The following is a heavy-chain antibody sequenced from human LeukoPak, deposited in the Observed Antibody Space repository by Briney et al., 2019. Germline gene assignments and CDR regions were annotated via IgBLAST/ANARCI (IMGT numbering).Heavy chain of an antibody. D-gene: IGHD3-3*01. V-gene: IGHV3-74*01. Sequence: GGSLRLSCAASGFTFSSYWMHWVRQAPGEGLVWASRINSDGSSTSYADSVKGRFTISRDNAKNTLYLQMNSLRAEDTAVYYCARDFRFLEDYWGQGTLVTVSS. J-gene: IGHJ4*02. CDR1: GFTFSSYW. CDR3: ARDFRFLEDY. CDR2: INSDGSST.